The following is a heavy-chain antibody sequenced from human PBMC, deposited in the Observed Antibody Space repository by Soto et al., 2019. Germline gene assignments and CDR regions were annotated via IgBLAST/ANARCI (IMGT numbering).Heavy chain of an antibody. V-gene: IGHV4-30-4*01. CDR1: GGSISSGDYY. CDR3: ASGYSYGYRPGYYGMDV. J-gene: IGHJ6*02. Sequence: SETLSLTCTVSGGSISSGDYYWSWIRQPPGKGLEWIGYIYYSGSTYYNPSLKSRVTISVDTSKNQFSLKLSSVTAADTAVYYCASGYSYGYRPGYYGMDVWGQGALVTVSS. D-gene: IGHD5-18*01. CDR2: IYYSGST.